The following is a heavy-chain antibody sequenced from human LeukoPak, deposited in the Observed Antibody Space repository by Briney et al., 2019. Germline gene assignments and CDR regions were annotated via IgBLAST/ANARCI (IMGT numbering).Heavy chain of an antibody. CDR1: GGSISSSNSY. CDR3: ARSFGVVFITNFDY. J-gene: IGHJ4*02. D-gene: IGHD3-3*01. Sequence: SETLSLTCTVSGGSISSSNSYWGWIRQPPGKGLEWIGSIYYSGSTYYNPSLKSRVTISVDTSKNQFSLKPSSVTAADTAVYYCARSFGVVFITNFDYWGQGTLVTVSS. CDR2: IYYSGST. V-gene: IGHV4-39*01.